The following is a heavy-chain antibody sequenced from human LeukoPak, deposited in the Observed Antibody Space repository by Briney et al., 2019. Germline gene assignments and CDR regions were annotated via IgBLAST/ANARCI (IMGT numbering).Heavy chain of an antibody. V-gene: IGHV1-46*01. Sequence: ASVKVSCEASGYTFTSYYMHCVRQAPGQRLEWRGIINPSGGSTSYAQKFQRSVTMTRDTSTSTVYMELSSLRSEDTAVYYCARHLWSEYHKFDHWGQGTLVTVSS. J-gene: IGHJ4*02. CDR1: GYTFTSYY. D-gene: IGHD3-3*01. CDR2: INPSGGST. CDR3: ARHLWSEYHKFDH.